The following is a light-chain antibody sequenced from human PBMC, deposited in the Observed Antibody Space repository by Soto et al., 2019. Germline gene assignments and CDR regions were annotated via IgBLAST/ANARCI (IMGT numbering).Light chain of an antibody. CDR2: DAS. Sequence: EVVLTQSPATLSLSPGERATLSCRASQSVGSYLAWSHQKPGQAPRLLIYDASNRAPGIPARFSGSGSGTDFTLTISSLDPEDFGVYYCQQRKNWPPITFGQGTRLEIK. CDR1: QSVGSY. V-gene: IGKV3-11*01. J-gene: IGKJ5*01. CDR3: QQRKNWPPIT.